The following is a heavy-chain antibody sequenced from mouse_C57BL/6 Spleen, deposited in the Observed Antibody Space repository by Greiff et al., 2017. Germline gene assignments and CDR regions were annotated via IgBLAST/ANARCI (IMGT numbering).Heavy chain of an antibody. CDR1: GYTFTDYE. CDR3: TRLAYGLRTWFAY. CDR2: IDPETGGT. D-gene: IGHD1-2*01. V-gene: IGHV1-15*01. Sequence: QVQLQQSGAELVRPGASVTLSCKASGYTFTDYEMHWVKQTPVHGLEWIGAIDPETGGTAYNQKFKGKAILTADKSSSTAYMELRSLTSEDSAVYYCTRLAYGLRTWFAYWGQGTLVTVSA. J-gene: IGHJ3*01.